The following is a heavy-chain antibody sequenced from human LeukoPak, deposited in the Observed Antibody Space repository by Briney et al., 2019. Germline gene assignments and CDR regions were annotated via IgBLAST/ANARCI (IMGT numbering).Heavy chain of an antibody. CDR2: IIPIFGTA. Sequence: SVKVSCKASGGTFSSYAISWVRQAPGQWLEWMGGIIPIFGTANYAQKFQGRVTITADESTSTAYMELSSLRSEDTAVYYCARGGSYRHKWGFGRYYYYYYMDVWGKGTTVTVSS. CDR3: ARGGSYRHKWGFGRYYYYYYMDV. CDR1: GGTFSSYA. D-gene: IGHD1-26*01. V-gene: IGHV1-69*01. J-gene: IGHJ6*03.